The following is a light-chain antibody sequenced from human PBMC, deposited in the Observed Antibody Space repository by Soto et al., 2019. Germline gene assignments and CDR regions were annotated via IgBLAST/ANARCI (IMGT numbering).Light chain of an antibody. V-gene: IGKV3D-20*01. J-gene: IGKJ2*01. Sequence: EIVLTHSPATLSLSPGERATLSCGASQSISTGHLAWYHQKPVLAPRLLIYDASTRATGIPDRFSGSGSGTDFTLTISRLEPEDFAVYYCQHYGSSTYTFGQGTKLEIK. CDR3: QHYGSSTYT. CDR2: DAS. CDR1: QSISTGH.